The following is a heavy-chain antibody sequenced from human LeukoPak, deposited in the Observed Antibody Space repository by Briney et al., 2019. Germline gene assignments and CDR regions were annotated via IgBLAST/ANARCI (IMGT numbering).Heavy chain of an antibody. CDR2: INHSGST. V-gene: IGHV4-34*01. J-gene: IGHJ4*02. CDR1: GGSFSGYY. CDR3: ARAASVGMVRGEPGGVDY. D-gene: IGHD3-10*01. Sequence: LETLSLTCAVYGGSFSGYYWSWIRQPPGKGLEWIGEINHSGSTNYNPSLKSRVTISVDTSKNQFSLKLSSVTAADTAVYYCARAASVGMVRGEPGGVDYWGQGTLVTVSS.